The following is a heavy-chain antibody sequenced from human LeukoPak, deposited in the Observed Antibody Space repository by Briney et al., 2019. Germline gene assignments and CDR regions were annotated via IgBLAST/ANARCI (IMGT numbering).Heavy chain of an antibody. CDR2: IYYSGST. Sequence: PSETLSLTCTVSGGSISSGGYYWSWIRQHPGKGLEWIGYIYYSGSTYYNPSLKSRVTISVDTSKNQFSLKLSSVTAAETAVYYCARETTVVTPYFDYWGQGTLVTVSS. J-gene: IGHJ4*02. CDR1: GGSISSGGYY. D-gene: IGHD4-23*01. CDR3: ARETTVVTPYFDY. V-gene: IGHV4-31*03.